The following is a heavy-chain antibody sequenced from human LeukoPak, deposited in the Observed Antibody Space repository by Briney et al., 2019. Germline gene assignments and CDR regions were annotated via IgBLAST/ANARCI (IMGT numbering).Heavy chain of an antibody. V-gene: IGHV4-39*02. Sequence: PSETLSLTCTVSGDSISRSTYYWAWIRQPPGKGLEWIGSVYYGRSPYFNPSLESRATISVDTSRNHFSLKMSSVTAADTAVYYCARSSGTGTFSYWGQGTLVTVSS. CDR1: GDSISRSTYY. CDR3: ARSSGTGTFSY. CDR2: VYYGRSP. J-gene: IGHJ4*02. D-gene: IGHD6-25*01.